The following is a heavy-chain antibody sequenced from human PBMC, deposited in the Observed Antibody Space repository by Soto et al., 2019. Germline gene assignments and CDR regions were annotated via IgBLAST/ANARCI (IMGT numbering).Heavy chain of an antibody. CDR1: GYTFTSYA. V-gene: IGHV1-3*01. D-gene: IGHD6-19*01. CDR2: INAGNGNT. Sequence: QVQLVQSGAEVKKPGASVKVSCKASGYTFTSYAIHWVRQPPGQRLEWMGWINAGNGNTKYSQKFQDRVTITRDTSASTAYMELSSLRSEDTAVYYCARDLGGWPDYWGQGTLVTVSS. CDR3: ARDLGGWPDY. J-gene: IGHJ4*02.